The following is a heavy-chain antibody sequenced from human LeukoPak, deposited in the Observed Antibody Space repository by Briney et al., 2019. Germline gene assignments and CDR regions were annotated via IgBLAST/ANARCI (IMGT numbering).Heavy chain of an antibody. J-gene: IGHJ4*02. D-gene: IGHD1-26*01. Sequence: PSETLSLTCTVSGGSISSGSYYWSWIRQPAGKGLEWIGRIYTSGSTNYNPSLKSRVTISVDTSKNQFSLKLSSVTAADTAVYYCARDGAGSGSYYGDFDYWGQGTLVTVSS. CDR3: ARDGAGSGSYYGDFDY. V-gene: IGHV4-61*02. CDR1: GGSISSGSYY. CDR2: IYTSGST.